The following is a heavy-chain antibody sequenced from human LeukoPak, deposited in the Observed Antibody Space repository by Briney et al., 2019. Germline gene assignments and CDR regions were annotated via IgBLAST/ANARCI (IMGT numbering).Heavy chain of an antibody. Sequence: GGFLRLSCAASGFTFSSYAMSWVRQAPGKGLEWVSAISGSGGSTYYADSVKGRFTISRDNSKNTLYLQMNSLRAEDTAVYYCAKLKACTNGVCYTGWFDPWGQGTLVTVSS. CDR2: ISGSGGST. CDR1: GFTFSSYA. V-gene: IGHV3-23*01. D-gene: IGHD2-8*01. J-gene: IGHJ5*02. CDR3: AKLKACTNGVCYTGWFDP.